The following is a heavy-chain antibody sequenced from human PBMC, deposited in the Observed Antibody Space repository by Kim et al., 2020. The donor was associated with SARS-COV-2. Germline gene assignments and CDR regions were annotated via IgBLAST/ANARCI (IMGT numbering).Heavy chain of an antibody. J-gene: IGHJ6*03. D-gene: IGHD3-16*02. Sequence: SETLSLTCTVSGVSISSRAYSWSWIRQRPGKGLESIAYIRSSGNTFYNPSLQSRVSMSVDTSQNHFSLRLDSVTAADTAVYFCARLSLSVYWYYIDVWG. CDR2: IRSSGNT. CDR3: ARLSLSVYWYYIDV. CDR1: GVSISSRAYS. V-gene: IGHV4-31*03.